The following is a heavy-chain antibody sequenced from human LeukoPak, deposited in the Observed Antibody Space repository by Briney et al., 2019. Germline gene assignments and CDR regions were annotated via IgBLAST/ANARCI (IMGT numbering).Heavy chain of an antibody. V-gene: IGHV4-34*01. Sequence: PSETLSLTCAVYGGSFSGYYWSWIRQPPGKGLEWIGEINHSGSTNYNPSLKSRVTISVDTSKNQFSLKLSSVTAADTAVYYCAREYSSSWETWFDPWGQGTLVTVSS. CDR2: INHSGST. D-gene: IGHD6-13*01. J-gene: IGHJ5*02. CDR1: GGSFSGYY. CDR3: AREYSSSWETWFDP.